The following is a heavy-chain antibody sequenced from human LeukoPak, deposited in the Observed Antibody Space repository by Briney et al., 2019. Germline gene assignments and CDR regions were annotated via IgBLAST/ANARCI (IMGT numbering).Heavy chain of an antibody. V-gene: IGHV3-30*04. D-gene: IGHD3-22*01. J-gene: IGHJ6*02. CDR3: ARTYYYDKVYYYGMDV. CDR2: ISYDGSNK. Sequence: GGSLRLSCAASGFTFSSYAMHWVRQAPGKGLEWVAVISYDGSNKYYADPVKGRFTISRDNSKNTLYLQMNSLRAEDTVVYYCARTYYYDKVYYYGMDVWGQGTTVTVSS. CDR1: GFTFSSYA.